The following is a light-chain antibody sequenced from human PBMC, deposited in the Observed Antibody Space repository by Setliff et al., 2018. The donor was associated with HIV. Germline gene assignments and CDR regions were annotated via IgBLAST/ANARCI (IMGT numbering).Light chain of an antibody. J-gene: IGLJ3*02. CDR2: DVT. CDR3: CAHAGRFNWT. CDR1: SNDVGAHNH. V-gene: IGLV2-11*01. Sequence: QSVLTRPRSVSGSPGQSVTISCTGTSNDVGAHNHVSWYQQRPDKAPKLIIYDVTERPSGVPDRFSGSKSGNTASLTISGLQGEDEAAYHCCAHAGRFNWTFGGGTKVTVL.